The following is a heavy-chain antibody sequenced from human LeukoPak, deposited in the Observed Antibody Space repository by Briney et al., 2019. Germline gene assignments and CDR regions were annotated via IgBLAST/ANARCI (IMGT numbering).Heavy chain of an antibody. V-gene: IGHV1-18*01. Sequence: ASVKVSCKASGYTFIAYGISWVRQAPGQGLEWMGWISAYNGNTNYAQKVQGRVTLTTDTSTSTAYMELRSLRSDDTAVYYCARGGRYAHRPGAFDIWGQGTMVTVSS. D-gene: IGHD3-9*01. CDR1: GYTFIAYG. CDR2: ISAYNGNT. J-gene: IGHJ3*02. CDR3: ARGGRYAHRPGAFDI.